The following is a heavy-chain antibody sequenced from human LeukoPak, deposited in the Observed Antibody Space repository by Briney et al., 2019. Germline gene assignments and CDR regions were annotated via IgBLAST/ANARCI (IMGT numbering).Heavy chain of an antibody. Sequence: GGSLTLSCAASGFTVSNSYMSWVRQAPGKGLEWVSLIYSGGRTYYTDSVKGRFTISRDNSKNTLYLQMNSLRAEDTAVYYCARDSSLSGFLYWGQGTVVTVSS. CDR2: IYSGGRT. CDR1: GFTVSNSY. V-gene: IGHV3-53*01. J-gene: IGHJ4*02. CDR3: ARDSSLSGFLY. D-gene: IGHD3-22*01.